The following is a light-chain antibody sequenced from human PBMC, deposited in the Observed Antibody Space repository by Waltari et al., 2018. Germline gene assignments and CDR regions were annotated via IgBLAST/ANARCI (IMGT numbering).Light chain of an antibody. J-gene: IGKJ3*01. V-gene: IGKV3-11*01. CDR1: QSVGSH. Sequence: EIVLPQSPATLSLSTGERAPLSCRASQSVGSHLAWYQHKPGQAPRLLIYDTSYRATGIPARFSGRGSGTDFTLTISSLEPEDFAVYYCQQRSNWVFTFGPGTKVDIK. CDR2: DTS. CDR3: QQRSNWVFT.